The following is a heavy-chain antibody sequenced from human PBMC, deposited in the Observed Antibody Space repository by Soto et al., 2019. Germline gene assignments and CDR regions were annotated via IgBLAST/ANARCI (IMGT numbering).Heavy chain of an antibody. CDR3: AKEVEYNYGSGSRSFDY. CDR1: GFMFSNYG. V-gene: IGHV3-30*18. J-gene: IGHJ4*02. CDR2: IAHDGDHK. Sequence: GGSLRLSCAASGFMFSNYGMHWVRQAPGKGLEWVAVIAHDGDHKYYADSVRGRFTISRDNSKNTLYLQMNSLRVEDTAVYYCAKEVEYNYGSGSRSFDYWGQGALVTVS. D-gene: IGHD3-10*01.